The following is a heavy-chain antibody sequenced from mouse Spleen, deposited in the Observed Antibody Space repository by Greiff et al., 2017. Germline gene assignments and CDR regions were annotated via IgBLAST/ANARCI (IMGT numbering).Heavy chain of an antibody. D-gene: IGHD1-1*01. CDR2: ISNGGGST. CDR1: GFTFSDYY. Sequence: EVQRVESGGGLVQPGGSLKLSCAASGFTFSDYYMYWVRQTPEKRLEWVAYISNGGGSTYYPDTVKGRFTISRDNAKNTLYLQMSRLKSEDTAMYYCARHYVGFDYWGQGTTLTVSS. V-gene: IGHV5-12*01. J-gene: IGHJ2*01. CDR3: ARHYVGFDY.